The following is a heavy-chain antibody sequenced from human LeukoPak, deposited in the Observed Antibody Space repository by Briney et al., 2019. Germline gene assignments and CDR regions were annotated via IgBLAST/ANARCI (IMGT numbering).Heavy chain of an antibody. CDR1: GFTFDDYA. J-gene: IGHJ2*01. CDR3: ARDHLDPGYHWYFDL. V-gene: IGHV3-9*01. Sequence: GGSLRLSCAASGFTFDDYAMHWVRQVPGKGLEWVSGITWNSGGTGYADSVRGRFTISRDNAKNSLYLQMNSLRAEDTAVYYCARDHLDPGYHWYFDLWGRGTLVTVSS. D-gene: IGHD3-9*01. CDR2: ITWNSGGT.